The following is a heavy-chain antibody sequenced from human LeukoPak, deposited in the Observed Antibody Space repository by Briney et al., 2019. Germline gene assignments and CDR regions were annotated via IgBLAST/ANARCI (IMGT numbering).Heavy chain of an antibody. CDR2: ISYSGST. CDR3: ARRGNYYDSSGYYHHWYFDL. Sequence: SETLSLTCIVSGGSISNYYWSWVRQPPGKGLEWIGYISYSGSTNYNPSLKSRVTISVDTSKNQFSLKLSSVTAADTAVYYCARRGNYYDSSGYYHHWYFDLWGPGTLVTVSS. D-gene: IGHD3-22*01. J-gene: IGHJ2*01. CDR1: GGSISNYY. V-gene: IGHV4-59*08.